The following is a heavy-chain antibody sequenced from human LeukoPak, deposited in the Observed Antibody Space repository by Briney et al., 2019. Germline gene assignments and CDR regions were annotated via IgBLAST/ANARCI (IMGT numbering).Heavy chain of an antibody. D-gene: IGHD6-19*01. J-gene: IGHJ4*02. CDR3: AIDRWLVLGGDY. CDR1: GFIFSTYG. CDR2: ISYDGSNK. Sequence: PGRTLTLSCAASGFIFSTYGMHWVRQAPATGLEWVAVISYDGSNKYYADSVKGRFTISRDNSKNTMYLQMNSLRAEDTAVYYGAIDRWLVLGGDYCGQGTLVTVSS. V-gene: IGHV3-30*03.